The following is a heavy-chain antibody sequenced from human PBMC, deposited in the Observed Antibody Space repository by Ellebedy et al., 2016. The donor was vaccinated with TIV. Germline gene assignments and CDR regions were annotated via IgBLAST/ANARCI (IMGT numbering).Heavy chain of an antibody. D-gene: IGHD1-1*01. J-gene: IGHJ4*02. V-gene: IGHV3-30*18. CDR2: IAHDGSVI. CDR1: GFTFSHYG. Sequence: PGGSLRLSCATSGFTFSHYGMQWVRQAPGEGLEWVAVIAHDGSVIHYADSVKGQFTISRDNSKNTLSLQMYSLRPEDTAVYYCAKERDPLASTSFDSWGQGNLVTVSS. CDR3: AKERDPLASTSFDS.